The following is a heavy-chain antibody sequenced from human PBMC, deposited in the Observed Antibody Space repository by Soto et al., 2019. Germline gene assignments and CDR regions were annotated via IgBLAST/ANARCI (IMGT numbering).Heavy chain of an antibody. D-gene: IGHD4-17*01. Sequence: QVQLQESGPGLVKPSQTLSLTCTVSGGSISSGGYYWSWIRQHPGKGLEWIGYIYYSGSTYYNPSLKSRVTISVDTSKNQFSLKLSSVTAADTAVYYCAGEGGTVTTHPLYAFDIWGQGTMVTVSS. J-gene: IGHJ3*02. CDR1: GGSISSGGYY. CDR3: AGEGGTVTTHPLYAFDI. V-gene: IGHV4-31*03. CDR2: IYYSGST.